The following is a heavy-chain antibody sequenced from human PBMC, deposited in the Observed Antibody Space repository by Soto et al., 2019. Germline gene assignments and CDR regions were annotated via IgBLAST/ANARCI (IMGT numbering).Heavy chain of an antibody. CDR2: IYSGGST. CDR1: GLSVSSSD. J-gene: IGHJ6*02. V-gene: IGHV3-53*01. D-gene: IGHD6-6*01. Sequence: GGSLRLSCAASGLSVSSSDMSWVRQAPGKGLEWVSVIYSGGSTHDADSVKGRFTISRDNSKNTVHLQMNSLRVDDTAVYFCSTSSRNEYHFAMDAWGQGTTVTVSS. CDR3: STSSRNEYHFAMDA.